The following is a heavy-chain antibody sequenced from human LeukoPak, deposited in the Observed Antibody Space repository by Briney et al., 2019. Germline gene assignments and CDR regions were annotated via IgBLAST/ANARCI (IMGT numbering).Heavy chain of an antibody. Sequence: PGGSLRLSCAASGFTFSSYAMNWVRQAPGKGLEWVSGIRGNDGSTYYADSVKGRFTISRDNYKNTLYLQMNSLRAEDTAVYYCAKRGMTTIKEGFDYWGQGILVTVSP. CDR3: AKRGMTTIKEGFDY. CDR2: IRGNDGST. J-gene: IGHJ4*02. D-gene: IGHD5-24*01. CDR1: GFTFSSYA. V-gene: IGHV3-23*01.